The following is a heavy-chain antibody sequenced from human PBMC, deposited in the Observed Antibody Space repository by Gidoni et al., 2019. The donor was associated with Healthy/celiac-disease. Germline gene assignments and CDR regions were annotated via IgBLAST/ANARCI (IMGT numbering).Heavy chain of an antibody. CDR3: ARDRRAMVELNYNYYMDV. CDR2: INPSGGST. Sequence: QVQLVQSGAEVKKPGASVTVSCKASGYTFTSYYMHWVRQAPGQGLEWMGIINPSGGSTSYAQKFQGRVTMTRDTSTSTVYMELSSLRSEDTAVYYCARDRRAMVELNYNYYMDVWGKGTTVTVSS. J-gene: IGHJ6*03. CDR1: GYTFTSYY. D-gene: IGHD5-18*01. V-gene: IGHV1-46*03.